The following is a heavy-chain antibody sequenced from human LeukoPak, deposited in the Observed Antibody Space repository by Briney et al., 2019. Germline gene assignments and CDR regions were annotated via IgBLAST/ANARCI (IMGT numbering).Heavy chain of an antibody. CDR1: GLTFSDYY. CDR2: ISSSGSTI. Sequence: GGSLRLSCAASGLTFSDYYMSWIRQAPGKGPEWVSYISSSGSTIYYADSVKGRFTISRDNAKNSLYVQMNSLRAEDTAVYYCARDKDYILWFDPWGQGTLVTVSS. J-gene: IGHJ5*02. CDR3: ARDKDYILWFDP. V-gene: IGHV3-11*01. D-gene: IGHD4-11*01.